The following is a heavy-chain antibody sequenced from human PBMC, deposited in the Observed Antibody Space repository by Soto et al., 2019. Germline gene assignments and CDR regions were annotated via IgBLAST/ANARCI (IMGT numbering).Heavy chain of an antibody. V-gene: IGHV3-11*01. CDR3: ARGPIAVAGTDNWFDP. CDR1: GFTFSDYY. D-gene: IGHD6-19*01. J-gene: IGHJ5*02. CDR2: ISSSGSTI. Sequence: PGGSLGLSCAASGFTFSDYYMSWIRQSQGKGLEWVSYISSSGSTIYYADSVKGRFTISRDNAKNSLYLQMNSLRAEDTAVYYCARGPIAVAGTDNWFDPWGQGTLVTVSS.